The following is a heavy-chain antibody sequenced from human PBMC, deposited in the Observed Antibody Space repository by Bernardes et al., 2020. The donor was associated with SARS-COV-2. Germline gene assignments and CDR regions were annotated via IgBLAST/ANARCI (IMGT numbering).Heavy chain of an antibody. CDR2: MNRDGSRT. CDR3: VKDFGGMEDY. D-gene: IGHD3-10*01. Sequence: GGSLRLSCAASGFTLSSYWMHWVRQAPGKGLVWVARMNRDGSRTDHADSVKGRFTISRDNARNTLYLQMNSLRAEDTALYYCVKDFGGMEDYWGQGTLVTVSS. J-gene: IGHJ4*02. CDR1: GFTLSSYW. V-gene: IGHV3-74*01.